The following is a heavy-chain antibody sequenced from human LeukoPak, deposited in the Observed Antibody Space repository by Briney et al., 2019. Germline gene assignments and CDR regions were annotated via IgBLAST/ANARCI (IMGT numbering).Heavy chain of an antibody. J-gene: IGHJ4*02. V-gene: IGHV4-39*07. D-gene: IGHD1-14*01. CDR1: GGSISSSSYY. CDR3: ATGAKPLGFDY. Sequence: SETLSLTCTVSGGSISSSSYYWGWIRQPPGKGLEWIGSIYYSGSTYYNPSLKSRVTISVDTSKNQFSLKLSSVTAADTAVYYCATGAKPLGFDYWGQGTLVTVSS. CDR2: IYYSGST.